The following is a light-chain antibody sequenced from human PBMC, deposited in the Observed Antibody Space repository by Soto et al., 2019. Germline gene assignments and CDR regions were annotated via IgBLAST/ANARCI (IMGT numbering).Light chain of an antibody. J-gene: IGLJ3*02. V-gene: IGLV1-40*01. CDR2: GNI. Sequence: LTQPPSVSGAPGQRVTISCTGSSSNIGAGFDVHWYQQLPGTAPKLLIYGNINRPSGVPDRFSGSKSGTSASLAITGLQAEDEADYYCQSYDSSLSGVFGGGTKLTVL. CDR1: SSNIGAGFD. CDR3: QSYDSSLSGV.